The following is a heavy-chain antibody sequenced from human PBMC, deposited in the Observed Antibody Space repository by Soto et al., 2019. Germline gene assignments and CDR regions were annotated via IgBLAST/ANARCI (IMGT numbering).Heavy chain of an antibody. CDR1: GFTFSSYA. CDR2: ISGSGGST. Sequence: EVQLLESGGGLVQPGGSLRLSCAASGFTFSSYAMSWVRQAPGKGLEWVSAISGSGGSTYYADSVKGRFTISRDNSKNTLYLQMNSLRAEDTAVYYRAKAVLRGSSTSRNWFDPWGQGTLVTVSS. J-gene: IGHJ5*02. CDR3: AKAVLRGSSTSRNWFDP. D-gene: IGHD2-2*01. V-gene: IGHV3-23*01.